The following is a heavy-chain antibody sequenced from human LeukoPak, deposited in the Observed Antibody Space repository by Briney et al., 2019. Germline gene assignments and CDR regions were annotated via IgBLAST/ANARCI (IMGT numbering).Heavy chain of an antibody. CDR2: IYSGGST. V-gene: IGHV3-66*01. CDR3: ARSSMVRGVKGNFFDY. D-gene: IGHD3-10*01. Sequence: GGSLRLSCAASGLTVSSTYMSWVRQTPGKGLEWVSVIYSGGSTYYADSVKGRFTISRDNSKNTLYLQMNSLRAEDTAVYYCARSSMVRGVKGNFFDYWGQGTLVTVSS. CDR1: GLTVSSTY. J-gene: IGHJ4*02.